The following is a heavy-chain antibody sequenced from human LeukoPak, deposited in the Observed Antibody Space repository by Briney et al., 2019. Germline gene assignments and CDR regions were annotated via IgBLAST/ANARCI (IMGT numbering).Heavy chain of an antibody. CDR2: ISSSGSTI. CDR1: GFTFSDYY. Sequence: GGSLRLSCAATGFTFSDYYMSWIHQAPGKGLEWVSYISSSGSTIYYADSVKGRFTISRDNAKNSLYLHMNSLRAEDTAVYYCAGLVVPAAPTDYWGQGTLVTVSS. J-gene: IGHJ4*02. D-gene: IGHD2-2*01. CDR3: AGLVVPAAPTDY. V-gene: IGHV3-11*04.